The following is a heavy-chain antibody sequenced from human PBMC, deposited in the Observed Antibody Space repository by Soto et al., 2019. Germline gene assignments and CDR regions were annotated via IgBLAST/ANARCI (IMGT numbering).Heavy chain of an antibody. CDR2: IYYSGYT. V-gene: IGHV4-30-4*01. J-gene: IGHJ4*02. CDR3: ARSGDYVPFDY. D-gene: IGHD4-17*01. CDR1: VGSISSGDYN. Sequence: QVQLQESGPGLVKPSQTLSLTCTVSVGSISSGDYNWSWIRQPPGKGLEWIGYIYYSGYTYYNPSLKSRVTISLDTSKNQFSLKLNSVTAADTAVYYCARSGDYVPFDYWGQGALVTVSS.